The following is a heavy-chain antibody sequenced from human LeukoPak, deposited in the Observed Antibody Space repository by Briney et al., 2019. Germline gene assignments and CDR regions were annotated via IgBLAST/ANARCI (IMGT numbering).Heavy chain of an antibody. Sequence: GGSLRLSCAASGFTFSSYGMHWVRQAPGKGLEWVAVISYDGSNKYYADSVKGRFTISRDNSKNTLYLQMNSLRAEDTAVYYCARVGYDKRVDYWGQGTLVTVSS. V-gene: IGHV3-30*03. CDR3: ARVGYDKRVDY. CDR2: ISYDGSNK. CDR1: GFTFSSYG. J-gene: IGHJ4*02. D-gene: IGHD3-22*01.